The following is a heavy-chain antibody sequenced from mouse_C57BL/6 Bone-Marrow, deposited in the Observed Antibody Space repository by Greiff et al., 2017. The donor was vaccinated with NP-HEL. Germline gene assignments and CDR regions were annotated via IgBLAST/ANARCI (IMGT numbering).Heavy chain of an antibody. CDR3: TRYGYGY. D-gene: IGHD2-2*01. V-gene: IGHV1-15*01. Sequence: VQLQQSGAELVRPGASVTLSCKASGYTFTDYEMHWVKQTHVHGLEWIGAIDPETGGTAYNQKFKGKAILTADKSSSTAYMELRSLTSEDSAVYYCTRYGYGYWGQGTTLTVSS. CDR1: GYTFTDYE. CDR2: IDPETGGT. J-gene: IGHJ2*01.